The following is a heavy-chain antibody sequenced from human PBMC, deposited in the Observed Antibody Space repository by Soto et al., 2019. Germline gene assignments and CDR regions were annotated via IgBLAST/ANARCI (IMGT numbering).Heavy chain of an antibody. V-gene: IGHV4-59*01. CDR1: GVSISSYY. CDR3: ARVSLTEPDAFDI. J-gene: IGHJ3*02. D-gene: IGHD2-8*02. Sequence: SETLSLTCTVSGVSISSYYWSWIRQPPGKGLEWIGYIYYSGSTNYNPSLKSRVTISVDTSKNQFSLKLSSVTAADTAVYYCARVSLTEPDAFDIWGQGTMVTVSS. CDR2: IYYSGST.